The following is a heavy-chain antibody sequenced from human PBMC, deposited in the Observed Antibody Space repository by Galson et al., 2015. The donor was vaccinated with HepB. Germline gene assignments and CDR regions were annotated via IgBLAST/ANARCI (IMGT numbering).Heavy chain of an antibody. D-gene: IGHD2-2*01. Sequence: SVKVSCKASGGTFSSYAISWVRQAPGQGLEWMGRIIPILGIANYAQKFQGRVTITADKSTSTAYMELSSLRSEDTAVYYCARGAPYCSSTSCPFDYWGQGTLVTVSS. CDR2: IIPILGIA. CDR1: GGTFSSYA. J-gene: IGHJ4*02. CDR3: ARGAPYCSSTSCPFDY. V-gene: IGHV1-69*04.